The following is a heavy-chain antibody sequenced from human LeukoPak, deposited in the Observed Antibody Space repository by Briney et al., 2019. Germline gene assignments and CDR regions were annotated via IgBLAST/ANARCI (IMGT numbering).Heavy chain of an antibody. CDR3: AKDVQQLVFFWFDP. CDR2: ISWNSGSI. D-gene: IGHD6-13*01. CDR1: GFTFDDYA. V-gene: IGHV3-9*01. Sequence: GGSLRLSCAASGFTFDDYAMHWVRQAPGKGLEWVSGISWNSGSIGYADSVKGRFTISRDNAKNSLYLQMNSLRAEDTALYYCAKDVQQLVFFWFDPWGQGTLVTVSS. J-gene: IGHJ5*02.